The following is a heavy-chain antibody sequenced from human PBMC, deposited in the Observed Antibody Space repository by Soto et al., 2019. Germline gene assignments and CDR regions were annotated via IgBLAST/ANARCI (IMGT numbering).Heavy chain of an antibody. V-gene: IGHV1-8*01. J-gene: IGHJ6*02. Sequence: QVQLVQSGAEVKKPGASVKVSCKASGYTFTSYDINWVRQATRQGLEWMGWMNPNSGNTGYAQKFQGRATMTRNTSTRTADTELSSLRSEDTAVYYCARAQTSDGMAPWGQGTTVTVSS. CDR2: MNPNSGNT. CDR3: ARAQTSDGMAP. CDR1: GYTFTSYD.